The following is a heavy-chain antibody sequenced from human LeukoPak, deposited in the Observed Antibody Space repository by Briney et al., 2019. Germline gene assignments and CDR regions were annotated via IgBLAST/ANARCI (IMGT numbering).Heavy chain of an antibody. CDR2: IYYSGST. D-gene: IGHD3-22*01. CDR1: GGSISSGDYY. V-gene: IGHV4-30-4*01. J-gene: IGHJ4*02. CDR3: AETNDSSGYYFEY. Sequence: SETLSLTCTVSGGSISSGDYYWSWIRQPPGKGLEWIGYIYYSGSTYYNPSLKSRVTISVDTSKNQFSLKLSSVTAADTAVYYCAETNDSSGYYFEYWGQGTLVTVSS.